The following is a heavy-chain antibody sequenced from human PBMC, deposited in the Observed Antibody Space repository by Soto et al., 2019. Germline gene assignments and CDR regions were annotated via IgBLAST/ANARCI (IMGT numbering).Heavy chain of an antibody. CDR1: GGTFSSYA. D-gene: IGHD2-2*02. V-gene: IGHV1-69*13. J-gene: IGHJ6*02. CDR3: ASLGYCSSTSCYRAHYYYYGMDV. CDR2: IIPIFGTA. Sequence: SVKVSCKASGGTFSSYAISWVRQAPGQGLEWMGGIIPIFGTANYAQKFQGRVTITADESTSTAYMELSSLRSEDTAVYYCASLGYCSSTSCYRAHYYYYGMDVWGQGTTVSVSS.